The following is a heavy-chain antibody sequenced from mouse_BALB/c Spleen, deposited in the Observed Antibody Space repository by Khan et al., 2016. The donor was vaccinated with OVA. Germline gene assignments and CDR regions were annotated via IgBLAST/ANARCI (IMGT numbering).Heavy chain of an antibody. D-gene: IGHD2-4*01. CDR2: IYPGSGTT. CDR3: ARSYDNDGAWLGY. J-gene: IGHJ3*01. V-gene: IGHV1-81*01. Sequence: QVQLQQSGPELVKPGASVKMSCKASGYRFTDYVISWVKQRTGQGLEWIGEIYPGSGTTYYDEKFKGKATLTADKSSNTAYMQFSSLTSEGSAVYFCARSYDNDGAWLGYWGQGTLVTVSA. CDR1: GYRFTDYV.